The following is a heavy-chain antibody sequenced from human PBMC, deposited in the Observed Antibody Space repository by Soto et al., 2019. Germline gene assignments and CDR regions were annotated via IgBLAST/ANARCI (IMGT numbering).Heavy chain of an antibody. J-gene: IGHJ6*02. CDR2: IYHSGST. CDR3: ARAAMGYYYYGMDV. CDR1: GGSISSSNW. V-gene: IGHV4-4*02. Sequence: SETLSLTCAVSGGSISSSNWWSWVRQPPGKGLEWIGEIYHSGSTNYNPSLKSRVTISVDKSKNQFSLKLSSVTAADTAVYYCARAAMGYYYYGMDVWGQGTTVTVSS. D-gene: IGHD2-2*01.